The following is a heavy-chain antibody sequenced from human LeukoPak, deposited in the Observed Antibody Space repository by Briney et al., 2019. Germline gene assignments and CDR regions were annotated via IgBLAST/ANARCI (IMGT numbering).Heavy chain of an antibody. CDR3: VRDTIGDWNYDRWTYDFDY. CDR2: ISSGSSTI. V-gene: IGHV3-48*01. J-gene: IGHJ4*02. CDR1: GFIFSNYN. Sequence: GGSLRLSCAASGFIFSNYNMNWVRQAPGKGLEWLSFISSGSSTIYYADSVKGRFTISRDNAKNSLYLQMNSLKAEDTAVYYCVRDTIGDWNYDRWTYDFDYWGPGTLVTVSS. D-gene: IGHD1-7*01.